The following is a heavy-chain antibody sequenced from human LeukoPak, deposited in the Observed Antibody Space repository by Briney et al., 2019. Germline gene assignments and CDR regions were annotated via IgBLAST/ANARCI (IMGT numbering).Heavy chain of an antibody. CDR3: TKSDWFDP. Sequence: GGSLRLSCAASGFTFTNAWMSWVRQAPGQGLEWVGRIKTKTDGGTTDYAAPVEGRFIISRDDSKNMLYLQMNSLRVEDTAVYYCTKSDWFDPWGQGTLVTVSS. V-gene: IGHV3-15*05. J-gene: IGHJ5*02. CDR2: IKTKTDGGTT. D-gene: IGHD3-3*01. CDR1: GFTFTNAW.